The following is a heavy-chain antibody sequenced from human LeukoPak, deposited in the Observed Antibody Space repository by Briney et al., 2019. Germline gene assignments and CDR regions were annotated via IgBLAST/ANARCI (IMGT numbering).Heavy chain of an antibody. J-gene: IGHJ4*02. D-gene: IGHD3-9*01. CDR2: IYTSEST. CDR3: ARAAAHYDILTGYLIDTYTIFDY. V-gene: IGHV4-4*07. CDR1: GGSISSYY. Sequence: SETLSLTCTVSGGSISSYYWSWIRQPAGKGLEWIGRIYTSESTKYNPSLKSRVTMSVDTSKNQFSLKLSSVTAADTAVYYCARAAAHYDILTGYLIDTYTIFDYWGQGTLVTVSS.